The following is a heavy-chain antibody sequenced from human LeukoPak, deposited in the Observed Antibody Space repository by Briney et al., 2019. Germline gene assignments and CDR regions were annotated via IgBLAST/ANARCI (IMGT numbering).Heavy chain of an antibody. CDR1: GFTFDDYA. Sequence: GGSLRLSCAASGFTFDDYAMHWVRQAPGKGLEWVSGISWNSGSIGYADSVKGRFTISRDNAKNSLYLQMNSLRAEDTALYYCAKDRGHDSSGESFAYWGQGTLVTVSS. J-gene: IGHJ4*02. D-gene: IGHD3-22*01. V-gene: IGHV3-9*01. CDR2: ISWNSGSI. CDR3: AKDRGHDSSGESFAY.